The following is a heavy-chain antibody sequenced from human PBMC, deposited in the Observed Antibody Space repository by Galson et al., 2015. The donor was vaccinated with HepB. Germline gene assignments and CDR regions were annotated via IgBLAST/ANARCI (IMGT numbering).Heavy chain of an antibody. CDR2: IYDSGNT. CDR1: GLTVSGNY. Sequence: LRLSCAASGLTVSGNYMTWVRQAPGKGLEWLSIIYDSGNTYHADSVKGRFTISRDNSKNTLYLQLSRLRVEDTAVYYCARIMFYYGPGSFYSGLGGVDVWGQGTTVTVSS. D-gene: IGHD3-10*01. J-gene: IGHJ6*02. V-gene: IGHV3-66*01. CDR3: ARIMFYYGPGSFYSGLGGVDV.